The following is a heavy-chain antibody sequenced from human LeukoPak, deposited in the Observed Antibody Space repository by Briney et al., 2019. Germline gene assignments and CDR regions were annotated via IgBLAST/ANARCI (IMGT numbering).Heavy chain of an antibody. CDR1: GFTVSSNY. CDR3: ARGGYSSSWYHFDY. Sequence: HAGGFLRLSCAASGFTVSSNYMSWVRQAPGKGLEWVSVIYSGGTTNYADSVKGRFTISRDNSKNTLFLQMNSLRAEDTAVYYCARGGYSSSWYHFDYWGQGTLVTVSS. J-gene: IGHJ4*02. V-gene: IGHV3-53*01. CDR2: IYSGGTT. D-gene: IGHD6-13*01.